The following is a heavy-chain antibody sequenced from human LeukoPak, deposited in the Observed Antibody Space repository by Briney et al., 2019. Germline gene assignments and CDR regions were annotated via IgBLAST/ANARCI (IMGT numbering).Heavy chain of an antibody. CDR2: IYYSGST. D-gene: IGHD3-10*01. CDR1: GGSISSYY. CDR3: ASQVPDYYGSGSYYTNDY. Sequence: PSETLSLTCTVSGGSISSYYWSWIRQPPGKGLEWIGYIYYSGSTNYNPSLKSRVTISVDTSKNQFSLKLSSVTAADTAVYYCASQVPDYYGSGSYYTNDYWGQGTLVTVSS. V-gene: IGHV4-59*01. J-gene: IGHJ4*02.